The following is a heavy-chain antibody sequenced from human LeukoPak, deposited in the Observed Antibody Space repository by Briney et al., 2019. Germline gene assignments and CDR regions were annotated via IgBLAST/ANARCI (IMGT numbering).Heavy chain of an antibody. D-gene: IGHD3-10*01. Sequence: GGSLRLSCAASGFTFSSYAMSWVRQAPGKGLEWVSAICGSGGSTYYADSVKGRFTISRDNSKNTLYLQMNILRAEDTAVYYCAKGEMVRGVIIGYYYYMDVWGKGTTVTVSS. CDR3: AKGEMVRGVIIGYYYYMDV. CDR2: ICGSGGST. CDR1: GFTFSSYA. J-gene: IGHJ6*03. V-gene: IGHV3-23*01.